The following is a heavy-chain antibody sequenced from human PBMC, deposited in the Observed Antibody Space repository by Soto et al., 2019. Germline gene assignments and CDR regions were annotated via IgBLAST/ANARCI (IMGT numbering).Heavy chain of an antibody. Sequence: SETLSLTCTVSGGSISSSSYYWGWIRQPPGKGLEWIGSIYYSGSTYYNPSLKSRVTISVDTSKNQFSLRLSSVTAADTAVYYCARSSGDYYDSSGYYSSYFDYWGQGTLVTVSS. D-gene: IGHD3-22*01. J-gene: IGHJ4*02. V-gene: IGHV4-39*01. CDR3: ARSSGDYYDSSGYYSSYFDY. CDR2: IYYSGST. CDR1: GGSISSSSYY.